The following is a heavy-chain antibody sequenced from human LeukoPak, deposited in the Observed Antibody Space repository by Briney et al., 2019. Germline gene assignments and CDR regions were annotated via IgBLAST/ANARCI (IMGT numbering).Heavy chain of an antibody. J-gene: IGHJ4*02. CDR2: INHSGST. CDR3: ARFRRIAAAGTEYYFDY. D-gene: IGHD6-13*01. CDR1: GFTFSSYA. Sequence: GSLRLSCAASGFTFSSYAMSWIRQPAGKGLEWIGEINHSGSTNYNPSLKSRVTISVDTSKNQFSLKLSSVTAADTAVYYCARFRRIAAAGTEYYFDYWGQGTLVTVSS. V-gene: IGHV4-34*01.